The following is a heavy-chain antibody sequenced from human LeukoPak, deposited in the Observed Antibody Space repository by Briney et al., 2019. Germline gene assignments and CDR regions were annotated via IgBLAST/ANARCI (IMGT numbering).Heavy chain of an antibody. CDR2: IYDSGST. D-gene: IGHD6-19*01. Sequence: SETLSLTCTVSGGSIRSYHWSWIRQPPGKRLEWIGYIYDSGSTNYNPSLKSRVTISIDTSKNQFSLKLSSVTAADTAVYYCARGGSGNNFDYWGQGTLVTVSS. J-gene: IGHJ4*02. CDR1: GGSIRSYH. CDR3: ARGGSGNNFDY. V-gene: IGHV4-59*01.